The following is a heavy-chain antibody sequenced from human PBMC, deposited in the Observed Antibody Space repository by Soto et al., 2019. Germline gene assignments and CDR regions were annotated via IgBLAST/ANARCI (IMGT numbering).Heavy chain of an antibody. D-gene: IGHD3-16*01. CDR3: ARGGLSSLADYYYGMDV. J-gene: IGHJ6*02. CDR1: GYTFTSYG. CDR2: ISPINGTA. Sequence: ASVKVSCKASGYTFTSYGISWVRQAPGQGLEWMGGISPINGTANYAQKLQGRVTITSDESTSTAYMELSSLRSEDTAVYYCARGGLSSLADYYYGMDVWGQGATVKVSS. V-gene: IGHV1-18*01.